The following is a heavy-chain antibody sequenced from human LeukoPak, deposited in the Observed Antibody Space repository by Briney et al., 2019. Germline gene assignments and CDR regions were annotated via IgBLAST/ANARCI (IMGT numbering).Heavy chain of an antibody. CDR1: GGSFSGYY. CDR2: IYYSGST. J-gene: IGHJ3*02. Sequence: SETLSLTCAVYGGSFSGYYWGWIRQPPGKGLEWIGSIYYSGSTNYNPSLKSRVTISVDTSKNEFSLKLTSVTAADTAVYYCARRVLGITISHDAFDIWGQGTMVTVSS. V-gene: IGHV4-34*01. CDR3: ARRVLGITISHDAFDI. D-gene: IGHD3-9*01.